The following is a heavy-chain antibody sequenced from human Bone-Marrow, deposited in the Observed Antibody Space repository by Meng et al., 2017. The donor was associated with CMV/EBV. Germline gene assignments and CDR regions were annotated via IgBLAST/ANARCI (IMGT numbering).Heavy chain of an antibody. CDR1: GFSVSSSY. V-gene: IGHV3-53*01. Sequence: ETLSLTCAASGFSVSSSYMSWVRQAPGKGLEWVSVIYAAGRTYYADSVKGRFTISRDNSKNMVYLLMDSLTDEDTAVFYCARSSRSGSYPHYFDYWGQGTLVTVSS. D-gene: IGHD1-26*01. J-gene: IGHJ4*02. CDR3: ARSSRSGSYPHYFDY. CDR2: IYAAGRT.